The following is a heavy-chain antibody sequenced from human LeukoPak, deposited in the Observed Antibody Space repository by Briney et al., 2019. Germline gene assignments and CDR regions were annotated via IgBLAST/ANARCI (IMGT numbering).Heavy chain of an antibody. V-gene: IGHV3-53*01. CDR2: IYSGGST. Sequence: GGSLRLSCAASGFTVSSNYMSWVRQAPGKGLEWVSVIYSGGSTYYADSVKGRFTISIDNSKNTLYLQMNSLRAEDTAVYYCASGMRVLRFLEWLPIPFDYWGQGTLVTVSS. CDR1: GFTVSSNY. D-gene: IGHD3-3*01. J-gene: IGHJ4*02. CDR3: ASGMRVLRFLEWLPIPFDY.